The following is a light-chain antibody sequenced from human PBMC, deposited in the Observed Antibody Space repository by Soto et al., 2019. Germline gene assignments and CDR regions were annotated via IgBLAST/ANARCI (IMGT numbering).Light chain of an antibody. CDR3: QQRGYWPPFT. CDR1: QSISTY. V-gene: IGKV3-11*01. Sequence: EIVLTQSPATLSLSPGERATLSCRASQSISTYLAWYQQKPGQAPRLLIHDASNRSTGVPARFSGSWSGIDFTITSSSLEPEDVAVYYWQQRGYWPPFTLGGGTKVEI. CDR2: DAS. J-gene: IGKJ4*01.